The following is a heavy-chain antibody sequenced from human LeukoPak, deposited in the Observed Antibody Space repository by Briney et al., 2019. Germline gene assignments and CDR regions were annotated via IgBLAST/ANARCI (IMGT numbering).Heavy chain of an antibody. CDR3: AKAPVTSCRGAYCYPFDY. CDR2: IYSGGST. V-gene: IGHV3-53*01. Sequence: GGSLRLSCVASGFTVSSNYMSWVRQAPGKGLEWVSVIYSGGSTYYADSVKGRFTISRDNSKNTLYLQMNSLRAEDAAVYYCAKAPVTSCRGAYCYPFDYWGQGTLVTVSS. J-gene: IGHJ4*02. CDR1: GFTVSSNY. D-gene: IGHD2-21*01.